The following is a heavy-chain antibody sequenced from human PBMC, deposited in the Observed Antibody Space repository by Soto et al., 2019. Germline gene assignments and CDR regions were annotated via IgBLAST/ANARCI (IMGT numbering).Heavy chain of an antibody. CDR2: INPSGGST. Sequence: ALVKVSCKASGYTFTSYYMHWVRQAPGQGLEWMGIINPSGGSTSYAQKFQGRVTMTRDTSTSTVYMELSSLRSEDTAVYYCTRTYYDFWSGYIRAAGMDVWGQGTTVTVSS. CDR3: TRTYYDFWSGYIRAAGMDV. V-gene: IGHV1-46*01. CDR1: GYTFTSYY. D-gene: IGHD3-3*01. J-gene: IGHJ6*02.